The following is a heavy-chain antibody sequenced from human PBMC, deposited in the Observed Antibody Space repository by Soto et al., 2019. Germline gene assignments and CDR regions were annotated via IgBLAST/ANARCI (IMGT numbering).Heavy chain of an antibody. Sequence: TVSGGSISDISYCWGWIRQPPGKGLQWIGCMFYSGATYYNPSLKNRVTLSVDTSNNEFSLKLVSVTAPDTAVYYCARHKSGSDWLDPWGQGTLVTV. D-gene: IGHD2-15*01. V-gene: IGHV4-39*01. CDR2: MFYSGAT. CDR3: ARHKSGSDWLDP. CDR1: GGSISDISYC. J-gene: IGHJ5*02.